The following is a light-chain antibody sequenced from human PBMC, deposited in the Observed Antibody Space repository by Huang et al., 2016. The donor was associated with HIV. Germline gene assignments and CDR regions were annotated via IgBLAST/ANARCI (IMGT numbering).Light chain of an antibody. J-gene: IGKJ2*01. Sequence: EIVLTQSPGTLSLSPGERATLSCRASQSVANSHLAWYQQKPGQAPRLLMYDASTRATGIPDRFSGSGSETDFTLTISRLEPEDFAVYYCHQYGRSSYTFGQGTKLEIK. CDR3: HQYGRSSYT. CDR2: DAS. CDR1: QSVANSH. V-gene: IGKV3-20*01.